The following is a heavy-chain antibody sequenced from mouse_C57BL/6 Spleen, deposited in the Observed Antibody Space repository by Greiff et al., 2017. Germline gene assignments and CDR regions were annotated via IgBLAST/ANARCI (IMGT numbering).Heavy chain of an antibody. CDR3: TRDLGPYAMDY. D-gene: IGHD4-1*01. J-gene: IGHJ4*01. Sequence: DVHLVESGEGLVKPGGSLKLSCAASGFTFSSYAMSWVRQTPEKRLEWVAYISSGGDYIYYADTVKGRFTISRDNARNTLYLQMSSLKSEDTAMYYCTRDLGPYAMDYWGQGTSVTVSS. V-gene: IGHV5-9-1*02. CDR2: ISSGGDYI. CDR1: GFTFSSYA.